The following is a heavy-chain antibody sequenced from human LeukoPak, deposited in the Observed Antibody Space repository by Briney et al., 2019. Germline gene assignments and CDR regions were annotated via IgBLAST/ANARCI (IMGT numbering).Heavy chain of an antibody. Sequence: GGSLRLSCAASGFTFSSYSMNWVRQAPGKGLEWVSSFSRSSSDIYYADSVKGRFTISRDNTKNSLYLQMNSLRDEDTAVYYCARDNYGAPLDHILVKYYFDHWGQGTLVTVSS. CDR2: FSRSSSDI. D-gene: IGHD4-17*01. CDR1: GFTFSSYS. V-gene: IGHV3-21*01. CDR3: ARDNYGAPLDHILVKYYFDH. J-gene: IGHJ4*02.